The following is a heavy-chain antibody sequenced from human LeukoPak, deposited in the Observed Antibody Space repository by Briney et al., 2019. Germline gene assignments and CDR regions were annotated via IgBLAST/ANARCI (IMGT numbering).Heavy chain of an antibody. Sequence: ASVKVSCKASGYIFISYGISWVRQAPGQGLEWMGWISAYNGNTKYAQKLQGRVTMTTDTSTSTAYMELRSLRSDDTAVYYCARDVRGIVGMDYFDYWGQGTLITVSS. J-gene: IGHJ4*02. CDR2: ISAYNGNT. CDR1: GYIFISYG. D-gene: IGHD3-22*01. CDR3: ARDVRGIVGMDYFDY. V-gene: IGHV1-18*01.